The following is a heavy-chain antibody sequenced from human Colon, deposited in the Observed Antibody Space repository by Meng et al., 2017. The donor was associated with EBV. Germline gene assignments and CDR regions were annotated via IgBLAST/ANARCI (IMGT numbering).Heavy chain of an antibody. CDR2: IYHSGST. J-gene: IGHJ4*02. V-gene: IGHV4-4*02. D-gene: IGHD2-21*02. CDR1: GGSLSSRNW. CDR3: ARVGAYCGGDCYHPR. Sequence: QVPLQGSAPGLGQPSGTLSLTCAVSGGSLSSRNWWSWVRQPPGKGLEWIGEIYHSGSTNYNPSLKSRVTISVDESKNQFSLRLSSVTAADTAVYYCARVGAYCGGDCYHPRWGQGTLVTVSS.